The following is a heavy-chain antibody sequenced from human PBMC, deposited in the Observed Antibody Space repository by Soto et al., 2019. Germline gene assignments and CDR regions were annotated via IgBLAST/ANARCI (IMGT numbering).Heavy chain of an antibody. D-gene: IGHD3-16*01. V-gene: IGHV4-34*01. CDR2: INHVGGT. J-gene: IGHJ5*02. CDR3: VRIRYQLPSSVLWLDP. Sequence: TLALTCAVYGGFLSESYWTWIRQPPGKGLEWIWEINHVGGTNYNPSLKSRVTMSVDTSQNQFSLRLISVTAADTAMYFCVRIRYQLPSSVLWLDPWGQGTPVTVYS. CDR1: GGFLSESY.